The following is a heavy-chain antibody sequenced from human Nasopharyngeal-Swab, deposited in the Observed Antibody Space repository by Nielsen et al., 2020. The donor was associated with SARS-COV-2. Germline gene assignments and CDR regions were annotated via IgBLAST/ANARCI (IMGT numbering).Heavy chain of an antibody. CDR3: ARVRVGTTNFDY. CDR1: GFTFTSYA. Sequence: GGSLRLSYAASGFTFTSYAMHWVRQAPGQGLEWMAVISYDGSNKYYADSVKGRFTISRDNSKNTLYLQMNSLRAEDTAVYYCARVRVGTTNFDYWGQGTLVTVSS. D-gene: IGHD1-26*01. CDR2: ISYDGSNK. V-gene: IGHV3-30-3*01. J-gene: IGHJ4*02.